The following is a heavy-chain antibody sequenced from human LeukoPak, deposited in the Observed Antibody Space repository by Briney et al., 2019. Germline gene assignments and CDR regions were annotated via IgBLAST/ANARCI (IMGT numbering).Heavy chain of an antibody. D-gene: IGHD6-25*01. J-gene: IGHJ4*02. CDR3: ARSGGFGSDY. CDR2: IYSSGIT. CDR1: YGSISSYY. Sequence: PSETLSLTCIVSYGSISSYYWSWIRQPPGKGLEWIGQIYSSGITNYSPSLKSRVTISVDTSKNQFSLKLTSVTAADTAVYFCARSGGFGSDYWGQGTLVTVSS. V-gene: IGHV4-59*01.